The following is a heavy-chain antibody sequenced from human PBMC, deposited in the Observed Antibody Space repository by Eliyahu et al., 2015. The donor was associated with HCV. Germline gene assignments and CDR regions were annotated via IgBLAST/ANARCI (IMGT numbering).Heavy chain of an antibody. Sequence: EVQVVESGGGLVQPGGSLRLSCXVSGXXFSDSWMHWVRQSPGEGRLWVSRIXRDGSITTYADSVKGRFTISRDNAKNTLYLQMDSLRVDDTAVYYCTREPVGYWLPHFDYWGQGIQVTVSS. CDR2: IXRDGSIT. CDR1: GXXFSDSW. V-gene: IGHV3-74*03. D-gene: IGHD5-12*01. J-gene: IGHJ4*02. CDR3: TREPVGYWLPHFDY.